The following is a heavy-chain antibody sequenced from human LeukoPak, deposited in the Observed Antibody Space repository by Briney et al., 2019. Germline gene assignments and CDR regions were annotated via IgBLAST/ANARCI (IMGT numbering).Heavy chain of an antibody. CDR1: GGSFSGYY. CDR2: INHSGST. Sequence: SETLSLTCAVYGGSFSGYYWSWIRQPPGKGLEWIGEINHSGSTNYNPSLKSRVTISVDTSKNQFSLKLSSVTAADTAVYYCARGRGIAARPSSRSFQHWGQGTLVTVSS. D-gene: IGHD6-6*01. J-gene: IGHJ1*01. V-gene: IGHV4-34*01. CDR3: ARGRGIAARPSSRSFQH.